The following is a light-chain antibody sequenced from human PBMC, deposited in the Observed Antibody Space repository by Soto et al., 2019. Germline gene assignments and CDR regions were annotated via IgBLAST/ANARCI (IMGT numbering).Light chain of an antibody. J-gene: IGLJ3*02. CDR3: TSYVGSDNWV. CDR1: SSDVGAYKY. CDR2: EVS. V-gene: IGLV2-8*01. Sequence: QSALTQPPSASGSPGQSVTISCTGTSSDVGAYKYVSWYQQYPGKAPKLMIYEVSKRPSGVPDRFSGSKSRNTASLTVSGLQAEDEADYYCTSYVGSDNWVFGGGTKLTVL.